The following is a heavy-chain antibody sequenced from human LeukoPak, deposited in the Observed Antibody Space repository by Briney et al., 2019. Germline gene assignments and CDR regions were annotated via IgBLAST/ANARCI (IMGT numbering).Heavy chain of an antibody. V-gene: IGHV4-59*01. CDR1: GGSITSYY. J-gene: IGHJ4*02. D-gene: IGHD6-25*01. Sequence: KPSETLSLTCTVSGGSITSYYWNWIRQPPGKGLEWIGYIHYSGSTNYNPSLKSRVTISVDTSKNQFSLKLSSVTAADTAVYYCARAHGQRLPYYWGQGTLVTVSS. CDR2: IHYSGST. CDR3: ARAHGQRLPYY.